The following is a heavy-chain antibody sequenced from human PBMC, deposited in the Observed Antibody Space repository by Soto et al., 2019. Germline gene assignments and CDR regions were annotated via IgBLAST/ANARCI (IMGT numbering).Heavy chain of an antibody. J-gene: IGHJ4*02. CDR2: ISYDGSNK. V-gene: IGHV3-30-3*01. Sequence: SLRLSCVASGLTFSNYAMNWVRQAPGKGLEWVAVISYDGSNKYYADSVKGRITISRDNSRNTLYLQMNNLRAEDTAMYYCARDLGNNYGSFAYWGQGTLVTVSS. CDR1: GLTFSNYA. CDR3: ARDLGNNYGSFAY. D-gene: IGHD4-17*01.